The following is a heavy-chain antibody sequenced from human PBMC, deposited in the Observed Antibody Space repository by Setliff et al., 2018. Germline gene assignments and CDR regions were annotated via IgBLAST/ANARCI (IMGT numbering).Heavy chain of an antibody. D-gene: IGHD3-3*01. CDR2: ISPRSDYI. CDR3: ARDGYYNFWSGYYLSYYYYYMDV. J-gene: IGHJ6*03. Sequence: GGSLRLSCAASGFSFSTYTMNWVRQAPGGGLQWVSAISPRSDYIKYADSVKGRFAVSRDNAKNSLSLQMDGLRADDTAVYYCARDGYYNFWSGYYLSYYYYYMDVWGKGTTVTVSS. CDR1: GFSFSTYT. V-gene: IGHV3-21*01.